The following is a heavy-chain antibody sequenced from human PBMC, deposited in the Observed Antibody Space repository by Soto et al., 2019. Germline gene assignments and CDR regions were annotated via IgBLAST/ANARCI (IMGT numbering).Heavy chain of an antibody. CDR1: GYTFTGDY. J-gene: IGHJ6*02. CDR3: ARDKDRPQLGGNYYYSLDV. CDR2: ISAYNGNT. Sequence: ASVKVSCKASGYTFTGDYMHWVRQAPGQGLEWMGWISAYNGNTNYAQKFQGRVTITADESTSTAYMELSGLRSDDTAVYYCARDKDRPQLGGNYYYSLDVWGQGTTVTV. D-gene: IGHD3-3*02. V-gene: IGHV1-18*04.